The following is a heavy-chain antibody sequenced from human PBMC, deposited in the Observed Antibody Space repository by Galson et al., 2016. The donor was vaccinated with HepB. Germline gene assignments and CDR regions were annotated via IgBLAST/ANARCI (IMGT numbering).Heavy chain of an antibody. D-gene: IGHD2-21*01. CDR1: EFIVSYTY. CDR3: ARKGDHTDAFDI. J-gene: IGHJ3*02. Sequence: SLRLSCAASEFIVSYTYMSWVRQAPGKGLEWVSVIYSSGTTYHADSVEGRFTISRDNSKNTLYLRMNSLRAEDTAVYYCARKGDHTDAFDIWGQGTMVTVSS. V-gene: IGHV3-53*01. CDR2: IYSSGTT.